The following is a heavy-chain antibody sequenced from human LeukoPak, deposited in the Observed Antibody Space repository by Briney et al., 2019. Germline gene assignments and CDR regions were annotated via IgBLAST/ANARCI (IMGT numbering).Heavy chain of an antibody. CDR3: ARDFTMVRGVITYNWFDP. CDR2: INPNSGGT. J-gene: IGHJ5*02. D-gene: IGHD3-10*01. V-gene: IGHV1-2*02. CDR1: GYTFTGYY. Sequence: GASVKVSCKAPGYTFTGYYMHWVRQAPGQGLEWMGWINPNSGGTKYAQKFQGRVTMTRDTSISTADMELSRLISDDTAVYYCARDFTMVRGVITYNWFDPWGQGTLVTVSS.